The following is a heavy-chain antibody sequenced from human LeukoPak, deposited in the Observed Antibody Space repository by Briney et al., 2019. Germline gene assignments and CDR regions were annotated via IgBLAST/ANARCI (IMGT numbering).Heavy chain of an antibody. V-gene: IGHV4-4*07. CDR2: IYTSGST. Sequence: SETLSLTCTVSGGSISSYYWSWIRQSAGKGLEWIGRIYTSGSTNYNPSLKSRVTMSVDTSKNQFSLKLSSVTAADTAVYYCARGSSGWYLGAFDIWGQGTMVTVSS. J-gene: IGHJ3*02. D-gene: IGHD6-19*01. CDR3: ARGSSGWYLGAFDI. CDR1: GGSISSYY.